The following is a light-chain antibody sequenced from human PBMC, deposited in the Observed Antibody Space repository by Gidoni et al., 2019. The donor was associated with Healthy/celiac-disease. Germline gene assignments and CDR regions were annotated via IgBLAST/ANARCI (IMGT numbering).Light chain of an antibody. V-gene: IGKV3-11*01. CDR3: QQRSNWPPGLT. CDR1: QSVSSY. J-gene: IGKJ4*01. Sequence: EIVLTQSPATLSLSPGERATLSCRASQSVSSYLAWYQQKPGQAPRLLIYDASNRATGLPAKCSGSGSGTDFTLTISSLEPKDFAVYYCQQRSNWPPGLTFXGXTKVEIK. CDR2: DAS.